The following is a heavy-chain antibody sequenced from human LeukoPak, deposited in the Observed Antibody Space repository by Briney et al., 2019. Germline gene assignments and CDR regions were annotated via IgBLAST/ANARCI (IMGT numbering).Heavy chain of an antibody. D-gene: IGHD6-19*01. Sequence: PGGSLRLSCAASGFTFSSYDMHWVRQAPGKGLEWVSYISSASSDIYYADSVKGRFTISRDNAKNSLYLQMNSLRDDDTAVYYCVRDNSDWHFAHWGQGTLVTVSS. V-gene: IGHV3-48*02. CDR1: GFTFSSYD. CDR2: ISSASSDI. J-gene: IGHJ4*02. CDR3: VRDNSDWHFAH.